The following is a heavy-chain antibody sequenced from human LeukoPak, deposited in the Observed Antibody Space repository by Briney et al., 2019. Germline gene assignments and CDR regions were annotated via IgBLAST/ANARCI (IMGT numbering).Heavy chain of an antibody. Sequence: PGGPLRLSCVASGFTFSDSYMAWVRQAPGKGLEWISYISSGGSTIYYADSVKGRFTISRDNSKNTLYLQMNSLRAEDTAVYYCAREGVTSDAFDIWGQGTMVTVSS. CDR2: ISSGGSTI. CDR1: GFTFSDSY. V-gene: IGHV3-11*01. CDR3: AREGVTSDAFDI. J-gene: IGHJ3*02. D-gene: IGHD5-18*01.